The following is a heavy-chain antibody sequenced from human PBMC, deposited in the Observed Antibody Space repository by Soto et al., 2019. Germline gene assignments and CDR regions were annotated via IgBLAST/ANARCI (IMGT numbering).Heavy chain of an antibody. CDR3: ARGRGYYDSSGYYSPGAFDI. CDR2: ISAYNGNT. V-gene: IGHV1-18*01. J-gene: IGHJ3*02. CDR1: GYTFTSYG. D-gene: IGHD3-22*01. Sequence: ASLKVACKASGYTFTSYGISWVRQAPGQGLEWMGWISAYNGNTNYAQKFQGRVTITADESTSTAYMELSSLRSEDTAVYYCARGRGYYDSSGYYSPGAFDIWGQGTMVTVSS.